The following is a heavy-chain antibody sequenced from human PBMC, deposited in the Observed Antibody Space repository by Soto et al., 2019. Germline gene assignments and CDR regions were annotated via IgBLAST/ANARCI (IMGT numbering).Heavy chain of an antibody. CDR3: ARYLFAANY. CDR1: GYTFISSY. CDR2: INPNGGSP. Sequence: QVQLVQSGAEVKKPGASVKLSCKASGYTFISSYVHWVRQAPGQGLECVAIINPNGGSPNYAQEFRGRVTVTRDTATSTVFIERSSLHSDGTAFYYCARYLFAANYWGQGTLVTVSS. D-gene: IGHD2-15*01. J-gene: IGHJ4*02. V-gene: IGHV1-46*01.